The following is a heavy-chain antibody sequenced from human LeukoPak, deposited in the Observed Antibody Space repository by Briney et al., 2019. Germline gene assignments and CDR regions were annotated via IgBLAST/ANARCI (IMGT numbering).Heavy chain of an antibody. V-gene: IGHV1-18*01. Sequence: GASVKVSCKASGFTFTSSAVQWVRQARGQRLEWMGWNSAYNGNTNYAQKLQGRVTMTTDTSTSTAYMELRSLRSDDTAVYYCARVPVYYYDSSGYYWGDYWGQGTLVTVSS. CDR3: ARVPVYYYDSSGYYWGDY. D-gene: IGHD3-22*01. J-gene: IGHJ4*02. CDR1: GFTFTSSA. CDR2: NSAYNGNT.